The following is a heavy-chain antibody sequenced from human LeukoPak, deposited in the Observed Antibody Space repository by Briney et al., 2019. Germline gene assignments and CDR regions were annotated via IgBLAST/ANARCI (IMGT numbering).Heavy chain of an antibody. V-gene: IGHV1-2*02. CDR2: INPNSGGT. J-gene: IGHJ4*02. D-gene: IGHD1-26*01. CDR1: GYTFTAYY. Sequence: ASVKVSCKASGYTFTAYYIHWVRQAPGQGLEWMGWINPNSGGTNYAQKFQGRVTMTRDTSITTAYMELSRLRSDDTAVYYCARDRAEYDSGSYYDYWGQGTLVAVPS. CDR3: ARDRAEYDSGSYYDY.